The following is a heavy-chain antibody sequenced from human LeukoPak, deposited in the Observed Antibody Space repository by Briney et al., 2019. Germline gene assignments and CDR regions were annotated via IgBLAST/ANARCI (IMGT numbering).Heavy chain of an antibody. J-gene: IGHJ4*02. CDR2: ISSSSSYT. CDR1: GFXFSDYY. V-gene: IGHV3-11*05. Sequence: GGSLRLSCAASGFXFSDYYISWIRQAPGKGLEWVSYISSSSSYTNYADSVKGRFTISRDNAKNSLYLQMNSLRAEDTAVYYCARVRGYSYGFFDYWGQGTLVTVSS. D-gene: IGHD5-18*01. CDR3: ARVRGYSYGFFDY.